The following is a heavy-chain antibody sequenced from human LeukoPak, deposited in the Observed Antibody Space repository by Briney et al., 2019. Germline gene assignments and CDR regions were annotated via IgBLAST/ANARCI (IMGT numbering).Heavy chain of an antibody. J-gene: IGHJ4*02. CDR3: GREAGDCGGGSCYSIDY. CDR1: GGSFSSEA. V-gene: IGHV1-69*05. CDR2: IIPIFGTA. Sequence: SVKVSCKAFGGSFSSEAISWVRQAPGQGLEWMGGIIPIFGTANYAQKFQGRVTITTDESTSTAYMEVSSLRSEDTAVYYCGREAGDCGGGSCYSIDYWGQGTLVTVSS. D-gene: IGHD2-15*01.